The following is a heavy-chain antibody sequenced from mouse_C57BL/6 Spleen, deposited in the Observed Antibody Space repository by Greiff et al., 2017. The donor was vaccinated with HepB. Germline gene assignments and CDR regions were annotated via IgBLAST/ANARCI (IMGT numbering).Heavy chain of an antibody. CDR1: GYSIPCCYF. Sequence: EVQLQQSGPGLVKPSQSLSLTCSVTGYSIPCCYFWNWLRHFPRNKLEWVGYISYDGSNNYNPSLKNLISITRDTSKNQFFLKLNSVTTEDTATYYCAREGVYSNYGYFDVWGTGTTVTVSS. D-gene: IGHD2-5*01. CDR3: AREGVYSNYGYFDV. CDR2: ISYDGSN. V-gene: IGHV3-6*01. J-gene: IGHJ1*03.